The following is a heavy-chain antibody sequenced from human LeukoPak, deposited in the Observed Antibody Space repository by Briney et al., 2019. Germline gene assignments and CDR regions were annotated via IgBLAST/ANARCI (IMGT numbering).Heavy chain of an antibody. CDR2: IYFSGST. CDR3: ARVATMVRGSNGMDV. J-gene: IGHJ6*04. D-gene: IGHD3-10*01. Sequence: SEALSLTCTVSGGSISNYYWTWIRQPPGKGLEWIGYIYFSGSTNYNPSLRSRATISVNTSKKQFSLNLSSVTAADTALYYCARVATMVRGSNGMDVWGKGTTVTVSS. V-gene: IGHV4-59*01. CDR1: GGSISNYY.